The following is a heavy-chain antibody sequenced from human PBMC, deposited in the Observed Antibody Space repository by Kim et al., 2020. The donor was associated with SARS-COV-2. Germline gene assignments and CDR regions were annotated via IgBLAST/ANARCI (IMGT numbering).Heavy chain of an antibody. CDR3: ARGEVVNAFYGMDV. D-gene: IGHD3-22*01. V-gene: IGHV3-53*01. J-gene: IGHJ6*01. CDR1: GFTFSSNY. Sequence: GGSLRLSCAASGFTFSSNYMSWVRQAPGKGLEWVSVIYSGGSTYYAASGKGRFTISRYNSTNTLYLQMNNLGAEDTAVYYCARGEVVNAFYGMDVWGQG. CDR2: IYSGGST.